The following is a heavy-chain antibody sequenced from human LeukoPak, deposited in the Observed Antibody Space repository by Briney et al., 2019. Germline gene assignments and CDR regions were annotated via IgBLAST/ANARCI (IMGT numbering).Heavy chain of an antibody. D-gene: IGHD6-13*01. V-gene: IGHV1-2*02. Sequence: ASVKVSCKASGYTFTGYYMHWVRQAPGQGLEWMGWINPYRWATHYAQTFQGRVTITTDTSTSTTYMELRSLRSDDTDVYYCARDRVAAAGKNDYWGQGTLVTASS. CDR3: ARDRVAAAGKNDY. CDR2: INPYRWAT. J-gene: IGHJ4*02. CDR1: GYTFTGYY.